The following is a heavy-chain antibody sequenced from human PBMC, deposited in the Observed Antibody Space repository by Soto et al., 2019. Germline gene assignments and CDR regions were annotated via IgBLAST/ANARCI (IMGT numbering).Heavy chain of an antibody. V-gene: IGHV3-23*01. CDR1: GFTFSSDA. CDR3: AKGGRPRYRWLQFEPMRYYLDY. J-gene: IGHJ4*02. D-gene: IGHD5-12*01. Sequence: GGSLRLSCAASGFTFSSDAMSWVRQAPGKGREWVSAISGSGASTYYADSVKGRFTISRDNSKNSLYLQMNSLRAEDTAVYYCAKGGRPRYRWLQFEPMRYYLDYWGQGTLVTVSS. CDR2: ISGSGAST.